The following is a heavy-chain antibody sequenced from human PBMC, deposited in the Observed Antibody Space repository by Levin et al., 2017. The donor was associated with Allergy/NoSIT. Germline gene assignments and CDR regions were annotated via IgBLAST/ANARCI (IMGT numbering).Heavy chain of an antibody. D-gene: IGHD2-2*01. V-gene: IGHV3-30*18. CDR1: GFTFSSYG. CDR2: ISYDGSNK. J-gene: IGHJ5*02. Sequence: GGSLRLSCAASGFTFSSYGMHWVRQAPGKGLEWVAVISYDGSNKYYADSVKGRFTISRDNSKNTLYLQMNSLRAEDTAVYYCAKNRPAYNWFDPWGQGTLVTVSS. CDR3: AKNRPAYNWFDP.